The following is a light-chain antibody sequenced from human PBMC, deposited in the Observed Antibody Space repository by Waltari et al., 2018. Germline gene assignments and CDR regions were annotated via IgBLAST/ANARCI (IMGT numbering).Light chain of an antibody. CDR3: ASFAGNFIWV. Sequence: QSALTQPPSASGPPGQSVAISCTGTSSDIGAYNYVSWYQQHPGKAPKLIIDEVTKRPPGVPDRFAGSKAGNTASLTVSGLQPEDEADYYCASFAGNFIWVFGGGTKLTVL. CDR1: SSDIGAYNY. V-gene: IGLV2-8*01. CDR2: EVT. J-gene: IGLJ3*02.